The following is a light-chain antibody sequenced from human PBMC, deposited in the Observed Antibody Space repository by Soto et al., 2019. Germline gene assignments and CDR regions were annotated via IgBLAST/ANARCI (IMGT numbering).Light chain of an antibody. Sequence: EIVLTQSPGTLSLSPGERVTLSCRASQSVSSTYVAWYQQKPGQAPRLLIYGASSRATGIPDRFSGSGSGTDFTLTINRLEPEDFAVYYCQQYGSSPWTFGQGTKVEIK. CDR2: GAS. CDR1: QSVSSTY. J-gene: IGKJ1*01. CDR3: QQYGSSPWT. V-gene: IGKV3-20*01.